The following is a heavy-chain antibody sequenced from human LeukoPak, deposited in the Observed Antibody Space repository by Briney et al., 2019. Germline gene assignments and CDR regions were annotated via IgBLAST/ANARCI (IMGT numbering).Heavy chain of an antibody. J-gene: IGHJ6*02. CDR2: ISGSGGST. Sequence: GGSLRLSCAASGFTFSSYAMSWVRQAPGKGLEWVSAISGSGGSTYYADSVKGRFTISRDNSKNTLYLQMNSLRAEDTAVYYCARDRFVPSAADQGYYYYGMDVWGQGTTVTVSS. CDR3: ARDRFVPSAADQGYYYYGMDV. D-gene: IGHD6-13*01. V-gene: IGHV3-23*01. CDR1: GFTFSSYA.